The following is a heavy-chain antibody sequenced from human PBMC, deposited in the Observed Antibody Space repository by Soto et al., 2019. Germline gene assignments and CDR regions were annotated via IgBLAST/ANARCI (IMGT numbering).Heavy chain of an antibody. Sequence: EVQLVESGGGVVRPGGSLRLSCAASGFTFDDYGMSWVRQAPGKGLEWVSGINWNGGSTGYADSVKGRFTISRDNAKNYLYLQMNSLRAEERALYYCARVPPGGYSGYDSAFDIWGQGTMVTVSS. D-gene: IGHD5-12*01. CDR2: INWNGGST. J-gene: IGHJ3*02. V-gene: IGHV3-20*04. CDR1: GFTFDDYG. CDR3: ARVPPGGYSGYDSAFDI.